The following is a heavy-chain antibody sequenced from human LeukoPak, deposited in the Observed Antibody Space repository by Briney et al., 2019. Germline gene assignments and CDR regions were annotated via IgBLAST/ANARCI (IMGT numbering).Heavy chain of an antibody. CDR3: AKGLGDSIGYYGRPIDY. CDR2: IGGSGGGT. V-gene: IGHV3-23*01. Sequence: GGSLRLSCAASGFTFSNYAMSWVRQAPGKGLEWVSVIGGSGGGTYYADCVKGRLTVSRDNSRNTLYVQMNSLRAEDTAVYYCAKGLGDSIGYYGRPIDYWGQGTLVTVSS. D-gene: IGHD3-22*01. J-gene: IGHJ4*02. CDR1: GFTFSNYA.